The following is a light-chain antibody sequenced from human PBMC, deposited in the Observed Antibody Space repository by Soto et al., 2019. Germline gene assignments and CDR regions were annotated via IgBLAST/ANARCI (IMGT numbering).Light chain of an antibody. CDR1: SSDFGGYNY. Sequence: QSVLAQPPSASGSPGQSVTISCTGTSSDFGGYNYVSWYQQHPGKAPKLMIYEVSKRPSGVPDRFSGSKSGNTASLTISGLQAEDEADYYCSSYTSGSTLYVFGSGTKVTVL. CDR2: EVS. V-gene: IGLV2-8*01. J-gene: IGLJ1*01. CDR3: SSYTSGSTLYV.